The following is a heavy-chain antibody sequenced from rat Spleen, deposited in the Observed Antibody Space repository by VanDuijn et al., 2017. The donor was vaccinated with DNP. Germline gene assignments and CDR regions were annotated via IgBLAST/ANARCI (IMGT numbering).Heavy chain of an antibody. CDR1: GLSLTSNS. CDR3: ARSRVYYAMDV. Sequence: QVQLKESGPGLVQPSQTLSLTCTVSGLSLTSNSVNWIRQPPGKGLEWMGVIWSNGGTDYNSAIKSRLNISRDTSKSQVFLKMNSLQTEDTAMYFCARSRVYYAMDVWGQGTSVTVSS. J-gene: IGHJ4*01. CDR2: IWSNGGT. D-gene: IGHD1-4*01. V-gene: IGHV2-47*01.